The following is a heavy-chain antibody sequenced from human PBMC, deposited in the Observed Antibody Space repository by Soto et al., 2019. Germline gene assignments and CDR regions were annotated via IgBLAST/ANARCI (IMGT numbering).Heavy chain of an antibody. CDR1: GGSFSGYY. D-gene: IGHD1-7*01. CDR2: INHSGST. J-gene: IGHJ6*03. V-gene: IGHV4-34*01. CDR3: ARNYQRDPYYYYYRDV. Sequence: QVQLQQWGAGLLKPSETLSLTCAVYGGSFSGYYWSWIRQPPGKGLEWIGEINHSGSTNYNPSLKRRVTISVDTSKNQFSLKLSSVTAADTAVYYCARNYQRDPYYYYYRDVWGKGTTVTVSS.